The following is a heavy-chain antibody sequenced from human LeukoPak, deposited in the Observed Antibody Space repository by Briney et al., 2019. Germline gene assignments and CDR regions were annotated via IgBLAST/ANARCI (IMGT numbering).Heavy chain of an antibody. D-gene: IGHD3-10*01. V-gene: IGHV3-48*03. CDR1: GFTFSSYE. Sequence: GRSLRLSCAASGFTFSSYEMNWVRQAPGKGLEWVSYISSSGSTIYYADSVKGRFTISRDNAKNSLYLQMNSLRAEDTAVYYCARARIRGSDAFDIWGQGTMVTVSS. CDR3: ARARIRGSDAFDI. CDR2: ISSSGSTI. J-gene: IGHJ3*02.